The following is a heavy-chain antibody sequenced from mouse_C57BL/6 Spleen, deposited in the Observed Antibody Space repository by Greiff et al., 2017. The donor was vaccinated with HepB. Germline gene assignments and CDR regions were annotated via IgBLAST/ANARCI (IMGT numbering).Heavy chain of an antibody. CDR1: GYAFSSSW. CDR3: AIYGNYEGWYFDV. D-gene: IGHD2-1*01. Sequence: VQLVESGPELVKPGASVKISCKASGYAFSSSWMNWVKQRPGKGLEWIGRIYPGDGDTNYNGKVKGKATLTADKSSSTAYMQLSSLTSEDSAVYFCAIYGNYEGWYFDVWGTGTTVTVSS. CDR2: IYPGDGDT. V-gene: IGHV1-82*01. J-gene: IGHJ1*03.